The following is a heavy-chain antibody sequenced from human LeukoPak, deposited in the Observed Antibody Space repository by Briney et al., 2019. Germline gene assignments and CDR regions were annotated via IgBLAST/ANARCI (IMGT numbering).Heavy chain of an antibody. CDR1: GYTFTSYD. CDR3: ARFDYYDSSGYYYVGGGDY. D-gene: IGHD3-22*01. J-gene: IGHJ4*02. V-gene: IGHV1-8*01. Sequence: ASVKVSSTASGYTFTSYDINWVRQATGQGLEWMGWMNPNSGNTGYAQKFQGRVTMTRNTSISTAYMELSSLRSEDTAVYYCARFDYYDSSGYYYVGGGDYWGQGTLVTVSS. CDR2: MNPNSGNT.